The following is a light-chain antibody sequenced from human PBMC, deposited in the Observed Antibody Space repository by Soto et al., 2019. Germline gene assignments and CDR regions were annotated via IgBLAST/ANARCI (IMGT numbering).Light chain of an antibody. CDR2: AAS. V-gene: IGKV1-5*01. J-gene: IGKJ5*01. CDR1: QTIHSF. Sequence: DIQMTQSPSTLPASVGDRVTITCRASQTIHSFLAWYQQKAGKAPKLLIYAASTLQSGVPSRFSGSGSGTDFTLTISSLQPEDFATYYCQQLNSYPITFGQGTRLEIK. CDR3: QQLNSYPIT.